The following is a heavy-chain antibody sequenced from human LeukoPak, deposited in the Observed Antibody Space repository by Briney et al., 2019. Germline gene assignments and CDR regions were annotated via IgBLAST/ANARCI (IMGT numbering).Heavy chain of an antibody. Sequence: GGTLRLSCAASGFNFSSYGMTWVRQAPGKGLEWVSIISGSGRDTYYADSVKGRFTISRDNAKNSLYLQMDSLRAEDTAFYYCGKASSGYYSAILHWGQGTLVTVSS. CDR2: ISGSGRDT. CDR3: GKASSGYYSAILH. CDR1: GFNFSSYG. V-gene: IGHV3-21*04. D-gene: IGHD3-22*01. J-gene: IGHJ4*02.